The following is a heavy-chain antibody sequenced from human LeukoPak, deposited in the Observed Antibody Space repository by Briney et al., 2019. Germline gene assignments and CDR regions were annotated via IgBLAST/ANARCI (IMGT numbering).Heavy chain of an antibody. Sequence: GASLKISCKGSGYSFTNYWIGWLHHMPGKVQEWMGIIYPGDSDTRYSPSFQGHVTISADKSVNTAYLQWSSLKASDTAIYYCARLTRYCSGDSCYFDYWGQGTLVTVSS. D-gene: IGHD2-15*01. CDR2: IYPGDSDT. CDR3: ARLTRYCSGDSCYFDY. V-gene: IGHV5-51*07. J-gene: IGHJ4*02. CDR1: GYSFTNYW.